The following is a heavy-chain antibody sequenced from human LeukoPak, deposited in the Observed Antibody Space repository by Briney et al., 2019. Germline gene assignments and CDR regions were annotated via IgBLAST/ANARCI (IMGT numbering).Heavy chain of an antibody. Sequence: GGSLRLSCAASGFTFSDYAMSWVRQAPGKGLEWLSLISDSGESPSDADSGKGRFTISRDNSKSTVFLQMNSLRAEDTAVYYCAKSDCSSASCYTIDFWGQGTLVTVSS. CDR1: GFTFSDYA. J-gene: IGHJ4*02. CDR3: AKSDCSSASCYTIDF. V-gene: IGHV3-23*01. D-gene: IGHD2-2*02. CDR2: ISDSGESP.